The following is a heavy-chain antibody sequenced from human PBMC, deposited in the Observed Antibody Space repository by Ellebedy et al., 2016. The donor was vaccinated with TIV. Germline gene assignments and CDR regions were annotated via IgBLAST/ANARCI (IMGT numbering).Heavy chain of an antibody. CDR2: IYSGGDT. J-gene: IGHJ4*02. CDR3: ARHPPGIAASGPYK. D-gene: IGHD6-13*01. Sequence: PGGSLRLSCTASGSTVGNNYMNWLRQAPGKGLEWVSLIYSGGDTVYADSVKGRFTISRDSSKNTLYLQRNSLRAEDTTVYYCARHPPGIAASGPYKWGQGTLVTVSS. CDR1: GSTVGNNY. V-gene: IGHV3-53*01.